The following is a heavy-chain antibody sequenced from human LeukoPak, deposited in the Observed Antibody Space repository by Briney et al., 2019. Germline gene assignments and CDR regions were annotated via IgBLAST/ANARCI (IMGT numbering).Heavy chain of an antibody. J-gene: IGHJ6*02. V-gene: IGHV3-23*01. CDR1: GFTFSSYA. Sequence: QSGGSLRPSCAASGFTFSSYAMSWVRQAPGKGLEWVSAISGSGGSTYYADSVKGRFTISRDNSKNTLYLQMNSLRAEDTAVYYCAKDDITDSPAPYYYGMDVWGQGTTVTVSS. D-gene: IGHD2-15*01. CDR2: ISGSGGST. CDR3: AKDDITDSPAPYYYGMDV.